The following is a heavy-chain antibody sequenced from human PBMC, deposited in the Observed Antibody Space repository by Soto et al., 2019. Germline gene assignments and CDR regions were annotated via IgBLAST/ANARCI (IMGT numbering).Heavy chain of an antibody. CDR3: ARVGVVTAAGTSDY. V-gene: IGHV3-11*06. CDR2: ISGTSDSI. D-gene: IGHD6-13*01. Sequence: GSLRLSCSASGFTFSDYDMSWIRQVPGKGLEWVAYISGTSDSIPYADSVKGRFTISRDNAKNSLYLQMNSLRAEDTAVYYCARVGVVTAAGTSDYWGQGTLVTVYS. J-gene: IGHJ4*02. CDR1: GFTFSDYD.